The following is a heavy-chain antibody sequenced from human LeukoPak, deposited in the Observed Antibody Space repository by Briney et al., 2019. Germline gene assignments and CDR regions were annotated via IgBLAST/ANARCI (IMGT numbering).Heavy chain of an antibody. J-gene: IGHJ4*02. CDR1: GGSFSGYY. D-gene: IGHD4-17*01. V-gene: IGHV4-34*01. Sequence: SETLSLTCAVYGGSFSGYYWGWIRQPPGKGLEWIGEINHSGSTNYNPSLESRVTISVDTSKNQFSLKLSSVTAADTAVYYCARGEPTVTTSGVSKRPDFDYWGQGTLVTVSS. CDR3: ARGEPTVTTSGVSKRPDFDY. CDR2: INHSGST.